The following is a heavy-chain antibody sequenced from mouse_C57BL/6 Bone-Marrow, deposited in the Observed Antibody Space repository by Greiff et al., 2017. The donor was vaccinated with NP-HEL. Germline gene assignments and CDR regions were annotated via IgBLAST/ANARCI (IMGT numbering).Heavy chain of an antibody. J-gene: IGHJ3*01. D-gene: IGHD2-3*01. CDR2: INPGSGGT. V-gene: IGHV1-54*01. CDR3: AGDGSN. CDR1: GYAFTNYL. Sequence: QVQLQQSGAELVRPGTSVKVSCKASGYAFTNYLIEWVKQRPGQGLEWIGVINPGSGGTNYNEKFKGKATLTADKSSSTAYMQLSSLTSEDSAVYFCAGDGSNWGQGTLVTVSA.